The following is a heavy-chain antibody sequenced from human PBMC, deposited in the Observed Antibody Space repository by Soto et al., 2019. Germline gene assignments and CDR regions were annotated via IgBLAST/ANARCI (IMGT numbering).Heavy chain of an antibody. CDR1: GGSISSYY. CDR2: IYYSGST. Sequence: SETLSLTCTVSGGSISSYYWSWIRQPPGKGLEWIGYIYYSGSTSYNPSLWSRVTISVDTSKNQFSLKLSSVTAADTAVYYCARALNGGFWSPMSHVGPYGMDVWGLGTTVTVSS. CDR3: ARALNGGFWSPMSHVGPYGMDV. V-gene: IGHV4-59*01. J-gene: IGHJ6*02. D-gene: IGHD3-3*01.